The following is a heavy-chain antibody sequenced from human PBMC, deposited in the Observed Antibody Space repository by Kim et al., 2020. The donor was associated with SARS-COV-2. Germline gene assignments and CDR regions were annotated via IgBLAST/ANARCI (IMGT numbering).Heavy chain of an antibody. CDR1: GGSISSGGYY. J-gene: IGHJ4*02. D-gene: IGHD3-22*01. CDR2: IYYSGST. Sequence: SETLSLTCTVSGGSISSGGYYWSWIRQHPGKGLEWIGYIYYSGSTYYNPSLKSRVTISVDTSKNQFSLKLSSVTAADTAVYYCARAEGKYYYDSSGYFDYWGQGTLVTVSS. CDR3: ARAEGKYYYDSSGYFDY. V-gene: IGHV4-31*03.